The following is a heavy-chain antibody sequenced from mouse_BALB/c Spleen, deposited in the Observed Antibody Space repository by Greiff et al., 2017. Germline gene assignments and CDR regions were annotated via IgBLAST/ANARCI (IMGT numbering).Heavy chain of an antibody. CDR3: ARQHYYGSSYGAMDY. CDR2: ISNGGGST. CDR1: GFTFSSYT. V-gene: IGHV5-12-2*01. D-gene: IGHD1-1*01. J-gene: IGHJ4*01. Sequence: EVKLVESGGGLVQPGGSLKLSCAASGFTFSSYTMSWVRQTPEKRLEWVAYISNGGGSTYYPDTVKGRFTISRDNAKNTLYLQMSSLKSEDTAMYYCARQHYYGSSYGAMDYWGQGTSVTVSS.